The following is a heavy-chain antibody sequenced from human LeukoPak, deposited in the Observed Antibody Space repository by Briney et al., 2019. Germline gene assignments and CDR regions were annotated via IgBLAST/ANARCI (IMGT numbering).Heavy chain of an antibody. CDR2: ISHDGNKK. V-gene: IGHV3-30*18. D-gene: IGHD4-17*01. J-gene: IGHJ5*01. Sequence: GGSLRLSCAASGFTFESYGMHWVRQAPGKGLEWVAVISHDGNKKYYGDSVKGRFTISRDNSKKTAYLQMNSLRPGDAAVYYCAKDRAYGDWNPPETFFDSWGQGTLVTVSS. CDR1: GFTFESYG. CDR3: AKDRAYGDWNPPETFFDS.